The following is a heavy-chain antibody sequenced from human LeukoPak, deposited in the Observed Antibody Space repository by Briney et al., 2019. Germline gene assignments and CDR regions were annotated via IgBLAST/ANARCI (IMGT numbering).Heavy chain of an antibody. Sequence: GASVKVSCKASGYTFSGQYIHWVRQSPGQGLEWMGWINPNSGDTDYAQKFQGRVTMTRDTSISTAYIELSSLRSDDTAVYYCASYSTSSGGAFDIWGQGTMVTVSS. CDR3: ASYSTSSGGAFDI. CDR1: GYTFSGQY. D-gene: IGHD6-6*01. J-gene: IGHJ3*02. V-gene: IGHV1-2*02. CDR2: INPNSGDT.